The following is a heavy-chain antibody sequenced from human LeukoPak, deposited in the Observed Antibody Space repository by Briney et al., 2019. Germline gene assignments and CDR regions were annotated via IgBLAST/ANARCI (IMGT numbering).Heavy chain of an antibody. CDR2: TIPLFDSA. V-gene: IGHV1-46*01. J-gene: IGHJ4*02. Sequence: GASVKVSCKASGYTFTGYYLHWVRQAPGQGLEWMGGTIPLFDSASYAQKFQGRVTMTRDTSTSTVYMELSSLRSEDMAVYYCARDYLKVVVAGTAPSAGHMDYWGQGTLVTVSS. D-gene: IGHD2-15*01. CDR3: ARDYLKVVVAGTAPSAGHMDY. CDR1: GYTFTGYY.